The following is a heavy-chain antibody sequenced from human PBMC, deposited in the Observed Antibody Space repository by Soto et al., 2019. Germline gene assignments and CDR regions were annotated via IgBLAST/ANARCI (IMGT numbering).Heavy chain of an antibody. CDR2: TYYRSKWYN. CDR3: ARDLRMGIAVAGAYYYYGMDV. D-gene: IGHD6-19*01. V-gene: IGHV6-1*01. J-gene: IGHJ6*02. Sequence: SQTLSLTCAISVDSVSSNSAAWNWIRQSPSRGLEWLGRTYYRSKWYNDYAVSVKSRITINPDTSKNQFSLQLNSVTPEDTAVYYCARDLRMGIAVAGAYYYYGMDVWGQGTTVTVSS. CDR1: VDSVSSNSAA.